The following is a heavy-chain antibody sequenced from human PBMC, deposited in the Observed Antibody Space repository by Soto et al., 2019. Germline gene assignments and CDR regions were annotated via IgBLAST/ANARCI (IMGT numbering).Heavy chain of an antibody. D-gene: IGHD3-3*01. V-gene: IGHV4-34*01. J-gene: IGHJ6*02. CDR3: ASSYYDFWSGSLFYGMDV. CDR2: INHSGST. CDR1: GGSFSGYY. Sequence: SETLSLTCAVYGGSFSGYYWSWIRHPPGKGLEWIGEINHSGSTNYNPSLKSRVTISVDTSKNQFSLKLSSVTAADTAVYYCASSYYDFWSGSLFYGMDVWGQGTTVTVSS.